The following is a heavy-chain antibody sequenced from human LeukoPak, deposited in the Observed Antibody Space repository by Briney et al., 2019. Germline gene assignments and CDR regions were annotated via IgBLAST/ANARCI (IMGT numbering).Heavy chain of an antibody. CDR3: ARGTEETAGIDF. J-gene: IGHJ4*02. CDR1: GFSFSSHW. D-gene: IGHD6-13*01. Sequence: GGSLRLSCAASGFSFSSHWMHRVRQAPGKGLVWVSHIDSDGTRTTYGDSAKGRFTISRDNTKNTLYLQMTSLRDDDTAIYYCARGTEETAGIDFWGQGALVTVSS. V-gene: IGHV3-74*01. CDR2: IDSDGTRT.